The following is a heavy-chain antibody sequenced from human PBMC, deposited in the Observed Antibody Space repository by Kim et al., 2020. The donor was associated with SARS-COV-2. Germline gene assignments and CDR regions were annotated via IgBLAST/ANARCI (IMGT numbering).Heavy chain of an antibody. J-gene: IGHJ4*02. CDR2: ISGDSGKS. D-gene: IGHD3-10*01. CDR1: GFRFSNYA. V-gene: IGHV3-23*01. Sequence: GGSLRLSCAVSGFRFSNYAMSWVRQAPGKGLEWVSSISGDSGKSYYADSVRGRFTVSRDNSKSTLYLQMDSLRAEDTAVDYCEKITGRFSSGSVYGGQGT. CDR3: EKITGRFSSGSVY.